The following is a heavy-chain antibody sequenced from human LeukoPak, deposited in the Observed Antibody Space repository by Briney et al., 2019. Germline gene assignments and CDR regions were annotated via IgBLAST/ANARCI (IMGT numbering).Heavy chain of an antibody. CDR2: ISGSGGST. V-gene: IGHV3-23*01. Sequence: RTGGSLRLSCAASGFTFSSYAMSWVRQAPGKGLEWVSAISGSGGSTYYADSVKGRFTISRDNSKNTLYLQMNSLRAEDTAVYYCAKRLYSGYDLWPVDYWGQGTLVTVSS. J-gene: IGHJ4*02. D-gene: IGHD5-12*01. CDR1: GFTFSSYA. CDR3: AKRLYSGYDLWPVDY.